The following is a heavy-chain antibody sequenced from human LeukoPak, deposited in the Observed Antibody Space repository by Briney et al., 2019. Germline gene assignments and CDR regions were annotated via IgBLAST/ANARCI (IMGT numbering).Heavy chain of an antibody. CDR1: GGSISSYY. J-gene: IGHJ3*02. CDR3: ARPWVTDDAFDI. D-gene: IGHD3-16*01. V-gene: IGHV4-59*08. CDR2: IYYSGST. Sequence: SETLSLTCTVSGGSISSYYWSWIRQPPGKGLEWIGYIYYSGSTNYNPSLKSRVTISVDTSKNQFSLKLSSVTAADTAVYYCARPWVTDDAFDIWGQGTMVTVSS.